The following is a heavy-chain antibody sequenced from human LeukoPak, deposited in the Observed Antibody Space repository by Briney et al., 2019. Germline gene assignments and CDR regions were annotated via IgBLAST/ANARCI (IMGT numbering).Heavy chain of an antibody. CDR2: ISYDGSNK. Sequence: GRSLRLSCAASGFTFSSYAMHWVRQAPGKGLKWVAVISYDGSNKYYADSVKGRFTISRDNSKNTLYLQMNSLRAEDTAVYYCARDRIAARRATATAFDYWGQGTLVTVSS. CDR1: GFTFSSYA. J-gene: IGHJ4*02. V-gene: IGHV3-30*04. D-gene: IGHD6-6*01. CDR3: ARDRIAARRATATAFDY.